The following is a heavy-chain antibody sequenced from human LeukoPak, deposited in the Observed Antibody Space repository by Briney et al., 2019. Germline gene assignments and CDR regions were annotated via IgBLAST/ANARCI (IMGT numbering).Heavy chain of an antibody. CDR1: GGSISGQY. CDR2: IYYTGIT. D-gene: IGHD1-26*01. CDR3: ARRRRIVGATPGAFDI. J-gene: IGHJ3*02. Sequence: PSETLSLTCTVFGGSISGQYWSLIRQPPGKGLEWIGYIYYTGITKYNPSLKSRVTISVDTSKNQFSLKLSSVTAADTAVYYCARRRRIVGATPGAFDIWGQGTMVTVSS. V-gene: IGHV4-59*11.